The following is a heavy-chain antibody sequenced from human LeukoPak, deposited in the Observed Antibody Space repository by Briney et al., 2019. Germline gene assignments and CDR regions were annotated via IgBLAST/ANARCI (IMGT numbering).Heavy chain of an antibody. D-gene: IGHD2-2*01. J-gene: IGHJ5*02. CDR1: GFTFSSYW. Sequence: PGGSLRLSCAASGFTFSSYWMHWVRQAPGKGLVWVSRINSDGSSTSYADSVKGRFTISRDNAGNTLYLQMNSLRAEDAAVYYCAKVVRWFDPWGQGTLVTVSS. CDR2: INSDGSST. V-gene: IGHV3-74*01. CDR3: AKVVRWFDP.